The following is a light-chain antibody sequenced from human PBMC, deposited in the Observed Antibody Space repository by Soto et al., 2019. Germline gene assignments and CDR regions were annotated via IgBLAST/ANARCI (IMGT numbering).Light chain of an antibody. Sequence: AIQMTQSPSSLPASVGDRVTITCRASQDISDDVGWYQQTPGKAPKLLISGASRLQSGVPSRFSGSGSGAAFTLTITSLRPEDSATYYCLQNHNYPRTFGQGTKVEI. CDR3: LQNHNYPRT. V-gene: IGKV1-6*01. CDR1: QDISDD. J-gene: IGKJ1*01. CDR2: GAS.